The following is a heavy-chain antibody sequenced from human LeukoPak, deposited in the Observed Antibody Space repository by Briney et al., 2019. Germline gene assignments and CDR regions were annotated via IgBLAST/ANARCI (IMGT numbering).Heavy chain of an antibody. CDR1: GGSISSGGYS. J-gene: IGHJ5*02. V-gene: IGHV4-30-2*01. Sequence: PSETLSLTCAVSGGSISSGGYSWSWIRQPPGKGLEWIGEINHSGSTNYNPSLKSRVTISVDTSKNQFSLKLSSVTAADTAVYYCARLRRGSYSKTTFDPWGQGTLVTVSS. CDR3: ARLRRGSYSKTTFDP. D-gene: IGHD1-26*01. CDR2: INHSGST.